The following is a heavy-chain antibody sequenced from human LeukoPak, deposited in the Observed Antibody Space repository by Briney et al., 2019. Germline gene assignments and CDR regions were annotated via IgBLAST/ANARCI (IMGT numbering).Heavy chain of an antibody. Sequence: ASVKVSCKASGYTFTSYGISWVRQAPGQGLEWLGWISAYNGNTNYAQKLQGRVTMTTDTSTSTAYMELRSLRSGDTAVYYCARDEEMATTRGDHWGQGTLVTVSS. J-gene: IGHJ4*02. CDR2: ISAYNGNT. CDR1: GYTFTSYG. D-gene: IGHD5-24*01. CDR3: ARDEEMATTRGDH. V-gene: IGHV1-18*01.